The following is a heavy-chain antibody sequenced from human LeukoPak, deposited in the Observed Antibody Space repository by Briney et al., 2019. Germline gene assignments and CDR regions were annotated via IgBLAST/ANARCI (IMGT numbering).Heavy chain of an antibody. CDR3: ARHISSNCSGGSCPYYYYYYTDV. CDR2: IYYSGST. V-gene: IGHV4-39*01. D-gene: IGHD2-15*01. J-gene: IGHJ6*03. Sequence: SETLSLTCTVSGGSISSSSYYWGWIRQPPGKGLEWIGSIYYSGSTYYNPSLKSRVTISVDTSKNQFSLKLSSVTAADTAVYYCARHISSNCSGGSCPYYYYYYTDVWGKGTTVTVSS. CDR1: GGSISSSSYY.